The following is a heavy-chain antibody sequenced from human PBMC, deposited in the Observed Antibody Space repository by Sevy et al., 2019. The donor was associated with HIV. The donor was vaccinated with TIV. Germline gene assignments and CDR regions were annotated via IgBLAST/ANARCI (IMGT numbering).Heavy chain of an antibody. V-gene: IGHV3-33*01. D-gene: IGHD3-3*01. CDR2: IWYDGSNK. J-gene: IGHJ4*02. CDR3: ARDQKGVFGGVNPDY. Sequence: GGSLRLSCAASGFTFSSYGMHWVRQAPGKGLEWVAVIWYDGSNKYYADSVKGRFTISRGNSKNTLYLQMNSLRAEDTAVYYWARDQKGVFGGVNPDYWGQGTLVTVSS. CDR1: GFTFSSYG.